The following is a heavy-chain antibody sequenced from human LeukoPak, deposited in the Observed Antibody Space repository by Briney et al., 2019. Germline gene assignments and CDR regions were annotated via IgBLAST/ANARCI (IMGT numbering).Heavy chain of an antibody. CDR3: ARLGITGTTLYYFDY. Sequence: GESLKISCHGSGYTFTTYWIAWVRQMPGKGLECMGIIYPGDSDTRYSPSFQGQVTISADKSISTAYLQWSSLKASDTAMFYCARLGITGTTLYYFDYWGQGTLVTVSS. D-gene: IGHD1-20*01. J-gene: IGHJ4*02. CDR1: GYTFTTYW. V-gene: IGHV5-51*01. CDR2: IYPGDSDT.